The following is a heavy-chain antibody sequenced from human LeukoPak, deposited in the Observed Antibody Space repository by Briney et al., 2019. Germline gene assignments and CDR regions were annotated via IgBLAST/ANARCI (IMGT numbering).Heavy chain of an antibody. J-gene: IGHJ4*02. CDR2: INHSRST. Sequence: SETLSLTCGVYGGSFSGYYWSWIRQPPGKGLEWIGEINHSRSTNYNPSLKSRVTISVDTSKNQFSLKLSSVTAADTAVYYCARVGGYCSSTSCSESGYFDYWGQGTLVTVSS. D-gene: IGHD2-2*01. V-gene: IGHV4-34*01. CDR3: ARVGGYCSSTSCSESGYFDY. CDR1: GGSFSGYY.